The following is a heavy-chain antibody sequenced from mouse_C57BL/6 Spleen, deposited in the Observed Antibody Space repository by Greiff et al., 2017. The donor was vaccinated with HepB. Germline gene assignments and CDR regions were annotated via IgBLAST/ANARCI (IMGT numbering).Heavy chain of an antibody. CDR3: TRGDYGYDEGFDY. Sequence: QVHVKQSGAELVRPGASVTLSCKASGYTFTDYEMHWVKQTPVHGLEWIGAIDPETGGTAYNQKFKGKAILTADKSSSTAYMELRSLTSEDSAVYYCTRGDYGYDEGFDYWGQGTTLTVSS. D-gene: IGHD2-2*01. CDR2: IDPETGGT. CDR1: GYTFTDYE. J-gene: IGHJ2*01. V-gene: IGHV1-15*01.